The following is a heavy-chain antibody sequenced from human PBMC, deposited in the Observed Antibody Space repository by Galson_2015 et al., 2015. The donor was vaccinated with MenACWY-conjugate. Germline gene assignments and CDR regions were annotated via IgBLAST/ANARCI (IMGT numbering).Heavy chain of an antibody. CDR2: TSYDGSQK. D-gene: IGHD5-18*01. V-gene: IGHV3-30*04. Sequence: SLRLSCAASGFTIRRYAMHWVRQAPGKGLEWVAVTSYDGSQKYYADSVKGRFTISRDNSKNTLYLQMNSLREEDTAVYYCARDQQGYNSSLYRSFDYWGQGTLVTVSS. CDR1: GFTIRRYA. J-gene: IGHJ4*02. CDR3: ARDQQGYNSSLYRSFDY.